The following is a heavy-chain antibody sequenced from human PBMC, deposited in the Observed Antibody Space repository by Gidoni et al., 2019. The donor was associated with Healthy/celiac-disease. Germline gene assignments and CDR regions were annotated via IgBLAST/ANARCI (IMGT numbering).Heavy chain of an antibody. D-gene: IGHD2-2*02. CDR3: ARGGVVGRVVPAAIRRPHYYYYGMDV. Sequence: QVQLQHRGEGLLKPSETLPLTCAVYGGYFSGYYWSWNRQPPGKWLEWIGEIDHGGSTNYNPSLKSRVTISVDTSENHFSLKLSSVTAADTAVYYCARGGVVGRVVPAAIRRPHYYYYGMDVWGQGTTVTVSS. CDR2: IDHGGST. J-gene: IGHJ6*02. CDR1: GGYFSGYY. V-gene: IGHV4-34*01.